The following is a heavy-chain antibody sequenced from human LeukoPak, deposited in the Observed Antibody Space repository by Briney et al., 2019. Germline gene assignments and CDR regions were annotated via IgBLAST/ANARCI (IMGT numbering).Heavy chain of an antibody. V-gene: IGHV3-30*04. CDR1: GFTFISYA. Sequence: PGTSLRLSCAASGFTFISYAIHWVRQAPGKGLEWVAVISFHGTDSFYADSVKGRFTISRDNSKNTLYLQMSSLRADDTAVYYCARAMSTAARLQTIFDYWGQGTLVTVSS. J-gene: IGHJ4*02. CDR2: ISFHGTDS. D-gene: IGHD6-6*01. CDR3: ARAMSTAARLQTIFDY.